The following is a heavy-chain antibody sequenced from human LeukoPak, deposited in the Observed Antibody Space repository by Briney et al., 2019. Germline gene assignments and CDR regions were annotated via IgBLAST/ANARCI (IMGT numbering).Heavy chain of an antibody. D-gene: IGHD3-3*01. V-gene: IGHV1-8*01. CDR2: MNPYSGNT. CDR3: ARADYYDFWSGPTREMDV. CDR1: GYTFTNYD. Sequence: ASVKVSCKASGYTFTNYDINWVRQATGQGLEWMGWMNPYSGNTGYAQKFQGRVTITRNTSISTAYMELSSLRSEDTAVYYCARADYYDFWSGPTREMDVWGKGTTVTVSS. J-gene: IGHJ6*04.